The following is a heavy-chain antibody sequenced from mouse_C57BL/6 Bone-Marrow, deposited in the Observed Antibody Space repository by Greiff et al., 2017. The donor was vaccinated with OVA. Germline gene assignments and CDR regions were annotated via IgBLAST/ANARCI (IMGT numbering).Heavy chain of an antibody. CDR3: ARLPYYSNGFDY. CDR1: GYAFTNYL. Sequence: QVQLQQSGAELVRPGTSVKVSCKASGYAFTNYLIEWVKQRPGQGLAWIGVINPGSGGTNYNEKFKGKATLTADKSSSTAYMQLSSLTSEDSAVYFCARLPYYSNGFDYWGQGTTLTVSS. V-gene: IGHV1-54*01. CDR2: INPGSGGT. J-gene: IGHJ2*01. D-gene: IGHD2-5*01.